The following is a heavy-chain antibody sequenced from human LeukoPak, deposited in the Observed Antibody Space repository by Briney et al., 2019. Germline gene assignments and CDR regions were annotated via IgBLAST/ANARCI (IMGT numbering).Heavy chain of an antibody. V-gene: IGHV4-59*01. Sequence: SETLSLTCSVSGGSITSYYWSWIRQPPGKGLEWIGHVSDGGRTNYSPSLRSRVSISVDTSKNQVSLKLNSVTAADTAVYFCARASTTFDDWGQGTLVTVSS. J-gene: IGHJ4*02. D-gene: IGHD1-14*01. CDR1: GGSITSYY. CDR3: ARASTTFDD. CDR2: VSDGGRT.